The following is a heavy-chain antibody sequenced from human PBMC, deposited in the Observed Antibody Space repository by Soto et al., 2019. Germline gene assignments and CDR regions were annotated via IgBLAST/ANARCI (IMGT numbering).Heavy chain of an antibody. D-gene: IGHD2-15*01. Sequence: SETLSLTCTVSGGSISRYYWSWIRQPPGKGLEWIGYIYYSGSTNYNPSLKSRVTISVDTSKNQFSLKLSSVTAADTAVYYCARHGGSQLLLNPFDFWGQGTLVTVSS. CDR2: IYYSGST. CDR3: ARHGGSQLLLNPFDF. J-gene: IGHJ4*02. V-gene: IGHV4-59*08. CDR1: GGSISRYY.